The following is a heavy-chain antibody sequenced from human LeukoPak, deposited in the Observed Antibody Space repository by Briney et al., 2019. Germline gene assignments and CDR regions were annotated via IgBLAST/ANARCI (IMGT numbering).Heavy chain of an antibody. D-gene: IGHD3-10*01. Sequence: GGSLRLSCAASGFTFSSYSMNWVRQAPGKGLEWVSYISSSGSTIYYTDSVKGRFTISRDNAKNSLYLQMNSLRAEDTAVYYCARVAELLYFDYWGQGTLVTVSS. J-gene: IGHJ4*02. CDR3: ARVAELLYFDY. CDR1: GFTFSSYS. V-gene: IGHV3-48*04. CDR2: ISSSGSTI.